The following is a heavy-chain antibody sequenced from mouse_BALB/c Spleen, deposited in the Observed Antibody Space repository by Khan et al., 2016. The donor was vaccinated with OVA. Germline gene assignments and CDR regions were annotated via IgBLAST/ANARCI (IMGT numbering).Heavy chain of an antibody. J-gene: IGHJ3*01. Sequence: EVKLEESGGDLVKPGGSLKLSCAASGFTFSSYSMSWVRQTPDKRLEWVATISSGGDYTYYPDNVKGRITISRDTAKNTLYLQMSSLKSEDTAMYYCASHLTGSCAYWGQGTLVTVSA. CDR3: ASHLTGSCAY. V-gene: IGHV5-6*02. D-gene: IGHD4-1*01. CDR1: GFTFSSYS. CDR2: ISSGGDYT.